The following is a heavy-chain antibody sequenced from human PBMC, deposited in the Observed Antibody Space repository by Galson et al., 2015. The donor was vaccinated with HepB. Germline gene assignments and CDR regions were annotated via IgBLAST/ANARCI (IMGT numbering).Heavy chain of an antibody. CDR2: MSYDGRNI. Sequence: SLRLSCAASGFTFTDYGMHWVRQAPGKGLEWVSVMSYDGRNIYYTDSVKGRFTISRDNSKNTPYLQMNSLRPEDTALYHCARSQAGSNYVPWFDPWGQGTLVTVSS. V-gene: IGHV3-30*03. D-gene: IGHD4-11*01. J-gene: IGHJ5*02. CDR1: GFTFTDYG. CDR3: ARSQAGSNYVPWFDP.